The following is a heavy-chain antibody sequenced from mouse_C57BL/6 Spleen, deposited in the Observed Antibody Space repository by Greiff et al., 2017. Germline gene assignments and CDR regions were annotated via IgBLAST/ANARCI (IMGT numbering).Heavy chain of an antibody. V-gene: IGHV1-55*01. Sequence: QVQLQQPGAELVKPGASVKMSCKASGYTFTSYWITWVKQRPGQGLEWIGDIYPGSGSTNYNEKFKSKATLTVDTSSSTDYMQLSSLTSEDSAVYYCARGDYDYDSYFDYWGQGTTLTVSS. CDR1: GYTFTSYW. D-gene: IGHD2-4*01. J-gene: IGHJ2*01. CDR2: IYPGSGST. CDR3: ARGDYDYDSYFDY.